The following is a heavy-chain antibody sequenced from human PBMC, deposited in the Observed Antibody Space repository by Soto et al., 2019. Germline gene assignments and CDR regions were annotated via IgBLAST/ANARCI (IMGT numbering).Heavy chain of an antibody. CDR2: IIPLLDIA. CDR3: ARDSTIGSTFSGYEAIDY. V-gene: IGHV1-69*08. D-gene: IGHD5-12*01. Sequence: QVQLVQSGAEVKKPGSSVKVSCKTSGGTFSNDIITWVRQAPGQGLEWMGRIIPLLDIANYAQKFQGRVTITADKSTSTAYMELNSLRSEDTAVYYCARDSTIGSTFSGYEAIDYWGQGTLVTVSS. CDR1: GGTFSNDI. J-gene: IGHJ4*02.